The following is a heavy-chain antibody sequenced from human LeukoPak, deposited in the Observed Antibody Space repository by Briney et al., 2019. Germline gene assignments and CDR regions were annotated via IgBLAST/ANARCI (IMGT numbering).Heavy chain of an antibody. V-gene: IGHV1-69*06. D-gene: IGHD2-15*01. Sequence: SVTVSCKASGGTFSSYAISWVRQAPGQGLEWMGGIIPIFGTANYAQKFQGRVTITADKSTSTAYMELSSLRSEDTAVYYCARGCSGGSYLLWFDPWGQGTLVTVSS. CDR1: GGTFSSYA. CDR3: ARGCSGGSYLLWFDP. J-gene: IGHJ5*02. CDR2: IIPIFGTA.